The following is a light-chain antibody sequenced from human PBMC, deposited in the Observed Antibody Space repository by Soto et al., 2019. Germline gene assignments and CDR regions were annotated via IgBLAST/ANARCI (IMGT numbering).Light chain of an antibody. CDR3: AAWDDSLSGWV. V-gene: IGLV1-47*01. Sequence: QSVPTQPPSASGTPGQRVTISCSGSSSNIGSNYVYWYQQLPGTAPKLLIYRNNQRPSGVPDRFSGSKSGTSASLAISGLRSEDEADYYCAAWDDSLSGWVFGGGIKLTIL. J-gene: IGLJ3*02. CDR2: RNN. CDR1: SSNIGSNY.